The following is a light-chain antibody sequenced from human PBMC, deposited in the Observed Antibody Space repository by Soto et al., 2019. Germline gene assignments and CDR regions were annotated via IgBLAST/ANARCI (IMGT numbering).Light chain of an antibody. Sequence: QSVLTQPASVSGSPGQSITISCSGTSNDFGGYNYVSWYQQHPGKAPKLMIYDISHRPSGVSTRFSGSKSYNTASLTISGLQAEDEADYYCSSYTASSTHVFGTGTKLTVL. V-gene: IGLV2-14*03. CDR1: SNDFGGYNY. J-gene: IGLJ1*01. CDR2: DIS. CDR3: SSYTASSTHV.